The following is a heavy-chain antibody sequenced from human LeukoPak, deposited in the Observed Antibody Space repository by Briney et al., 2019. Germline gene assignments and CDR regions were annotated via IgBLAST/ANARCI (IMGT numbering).Heavy chain of an antibody. D-gene: IGHD5-12*01. V-gene: IGHV3-21*01. J-gene: IGHJ4*02. Sequence: GGSLRLSCAVSGFTFSSYNMNWVRQAPGKGLEWVSAISSGSGYMYYADSVKGRFTISRDNAKNSLYLQMNSLRAEDTAVYYCARAGLYSGSGLDYWGLGTLVSVSS. CDR1: GFTFSSYN. CDR3: ARAGLYSGSGLDY. CDR2: ISSGSGYM.